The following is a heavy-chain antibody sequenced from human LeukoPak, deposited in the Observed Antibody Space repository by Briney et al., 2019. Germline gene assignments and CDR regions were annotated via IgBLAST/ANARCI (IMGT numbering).Heavy chain of an antibody. V-gene: IGHV1-18*01. CDR1: GYTFTSYG. Sequence: VSVKVSCKASGYTFTSYGISWVRQAPGQGLEWMGWISAYNGNTNYAQKLQGRVTTTTDTSTSTAYMELRSLRSDDTAVYYCARDHERYCSGGSCYLGYWGQGTLVTVSS. CDR3: ARDHERYCSGGSCYLGY. D-gene: IGHD2-15*01. J-gene: IGHJ4*02. CDR2: ISAYNGNT.